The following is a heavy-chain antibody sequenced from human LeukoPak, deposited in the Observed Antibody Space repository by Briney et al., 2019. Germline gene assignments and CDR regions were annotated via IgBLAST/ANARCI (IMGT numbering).Heavy chain of an antibody. Sequence: SETLSLTCAVYGGSFSGYYWSWIRQPPGKGLEWIGEISHSGSTNYNPSLKSRVTISVDTSKNQFSLKLSSVTAADTAVYYCARGSSRYSIWGQGTMVTVSS. CDR3: ARGSSRYSI. D-gene: IGHD3-16*02. CDR1: GGSFSGYY. CDR2: ISHSGST. J-gene: IGHJ3*02. V-gene: IGHV4-34*01.